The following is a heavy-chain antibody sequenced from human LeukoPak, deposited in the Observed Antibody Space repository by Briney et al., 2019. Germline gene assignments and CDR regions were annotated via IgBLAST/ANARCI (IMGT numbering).Heavy chain of an antibody. V-gene: IGHV4-59*01. CDR1: GASMTNYY. J-gene: IGHJ5*02. Sequence: SETLSLTCTVSGASMTNYYWSWIRKPPGKGLEWIGYIYYSGITNYNPSLTSRVSISVDMSKNQFSLKLTSVTAADTVVYYCVRGRGYFDPFDPWGQETLVTVSS. D-gene: IGHD3-9*01. CDR2: IYYSGIT. CDR3: VRGRGYFDPFDP.